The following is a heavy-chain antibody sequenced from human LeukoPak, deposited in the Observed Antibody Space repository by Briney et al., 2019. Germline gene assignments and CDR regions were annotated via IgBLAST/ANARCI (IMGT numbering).Heavy chain of an antibody. Sequence: ASVKVSCKASGGTFSSYAISWVRQAPGQGLEWMGGIIPIFGTANYAQKFQGRVTITADESMSTAYMELSSLRSEDTAVYYCARTGVAALSFDYWGQGTLVTVSS. J-gene: IGHJ4*02. V-gene: IGHV1-69*13. CDR1: GGTFSSYA. CDR3: ARTGVAALSFDY. D-gene: IGHD6-13*01. CDR2: IIPIFGTA.